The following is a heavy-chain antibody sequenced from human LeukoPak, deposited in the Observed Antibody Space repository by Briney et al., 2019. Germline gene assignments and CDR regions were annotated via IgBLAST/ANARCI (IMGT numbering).Heavy chain of an antibody. CDR3: AKDLGCCSSATCYFDY. D-gene: IGHD2-2*01. CDR1: GFTFSSYA. V-gene: IGHV3-23*01. Sequence: GGSLRLSCAASGFTFSSYAMSWVRQAPGKGLEWVSGISSSGGSTYYADSVKGRITISRDNSKNTLYLEMNSLRAEDTAVYYCAKDLGCCSSATCYFDYWGQGTLVTVSS. J-gene: IGHJ4*02. CDR2: ISSSGGST.